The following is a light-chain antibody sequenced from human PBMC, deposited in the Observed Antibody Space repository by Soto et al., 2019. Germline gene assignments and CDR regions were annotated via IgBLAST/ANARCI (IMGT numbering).Light chain of an antibody. CDR3: SSYTSSSTLG. Sequence: QSALTQPATVSGSPGQSITISCTGTSSDVGGYNYVSWYQHHPGKAPKLMIYDVSNRPSGGSNRFSGSKSGNTAALTISGLQAEDEADYYFSSYTSSSTLGFGGGTKLTVL. J-gene: IGLJ2*01. V-gene: IGLV2-14*03. CDR2: DVS. CDR1: SSDVGGYNY.